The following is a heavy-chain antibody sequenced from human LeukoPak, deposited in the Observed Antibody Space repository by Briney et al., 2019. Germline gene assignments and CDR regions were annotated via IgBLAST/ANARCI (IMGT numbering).Heavy chain of an antibody. J-gene: IGHJ1*01. CDR2: ISGSGGST. V-gene: IGHV3-23*01. CDR1: GFTFSNLA. D-gene: IGHD3-22*01. Sequence: PGGSLRLSCVASGFTFSNLAMSWVRQTLGKGLEWVSGISGSGGSTYYADSVKGRFTISRDNSKNTLYLQMNSLRAEDTAVYYCAKGIRRGYDSTNGYFQHWGQGTLVTVSS. CDR3: AKGIRRGYDSTNGYFQH.